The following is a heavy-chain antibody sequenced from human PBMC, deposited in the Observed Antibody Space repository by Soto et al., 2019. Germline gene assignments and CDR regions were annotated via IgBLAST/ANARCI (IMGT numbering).Heavy chain of an antibody. D-gene: IGHD1-26*01. CDR2: ISWNSGSI. CDR1: RFTFDDYA. J-gene: IGHJ4*02. V-gene: IGHV3-9*01. Sequence: EVQLVESGGGLVQPGRSLRLSCAASRFTFDDYAMHWVRQAPGKGLEWVSGISWNSGSIGYADSVKGRFTISRDNAKNSLYLQMNSLRAEDTALYYCAKGGSYYLYSFDYWGQGTLVTVSS. CDR3: AKGGSYYLYSFDY.